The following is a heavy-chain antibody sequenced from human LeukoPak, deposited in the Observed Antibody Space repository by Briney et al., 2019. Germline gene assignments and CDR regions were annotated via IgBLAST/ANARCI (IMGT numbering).Heavy chain of an antibody. CDR1: GYSFTNYW. V-gene: IGHV5-51*01. CDR3: ARFRNSGWSNHFDH. D-gene: IGHD6-19*01. J-gene: IGHJ4*02. Sequence: GESLKISCNGSGYSFTNYWIGWVRQMPGKGLQWMAIIYPGDSETRYSPSFKGQVTISADKSISTAYLQWSSLRASDTAMYYCARFRNSGWSNHFDHWGQGTLVTVYS. CDR2: IYPGDSET.